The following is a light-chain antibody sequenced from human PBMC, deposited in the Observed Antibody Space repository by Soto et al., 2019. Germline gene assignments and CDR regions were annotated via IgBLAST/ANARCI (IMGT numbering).Light chain of an antibody. CDR3: GTWDSSLSAVV. V-gene: IGLV2-14*01. Sequence: QSALTQPASVSGSPGQSITISCTGTSSDVGGYNYVSWFQHHPGKAPKLIIYEVSYRPSGVSARFSGSKSGTSATLGITGLQTGDEADYYCGTWDSSLSAVVFGGGTKLTVL. CDR1: SSDVGGYNY. CDR2: EVS. J-gene: IGLJ2*01.